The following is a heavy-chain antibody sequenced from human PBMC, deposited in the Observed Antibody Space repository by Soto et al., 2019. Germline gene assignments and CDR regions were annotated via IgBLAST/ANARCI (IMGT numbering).Heavy chain of an antibody. CDR3: AKDLTIFGVVIVNWFDP. CDR2: ISGSGGST. J-gene: IGHJ5*02. Sequence: GGSLRLSCAASGFTFSSYAMSWVRQAPGKGLEWVSAISGSGGSTYYADSVKGRFTISRDSSKNTLYLQMNSLRAEDTAVYYCAKDLTIFGVVIVNWFDPWGQGTLVTVSS. D-gene: IGHD3-3*01. V-gene: IGHV3-23*01. CDR1: GFTFSSYA.